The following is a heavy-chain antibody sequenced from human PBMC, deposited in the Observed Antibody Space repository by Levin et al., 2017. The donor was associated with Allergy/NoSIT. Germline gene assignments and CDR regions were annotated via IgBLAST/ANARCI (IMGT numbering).Heavy chain of an antibody. J-gene: IGHJ4*02. CDR3: ARDRRLPFYCSGGSCREVTDEPFFDY. CDR1: GYTFTSYA. CDR2: INAGNGNT. Sequence: ASVKVSCKASGYTFTSYAMHWVRQAPGQRLEWMGWINAGNGNTKYSQKFQGRVTITRDTSASTAYMELSSLRSEDTAVYYCARDRRLPFYCSGGSCREVTDEPFFDYWGQGTLVTVSS. D-gene: IGHD2-15*01. V-gene: IGHV1-3*01.